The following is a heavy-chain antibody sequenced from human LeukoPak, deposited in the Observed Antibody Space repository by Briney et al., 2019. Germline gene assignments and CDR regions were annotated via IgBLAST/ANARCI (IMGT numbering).Heavy chain of an antibody. J-gene: IGHJ4*02. V-gene: IGHV3-49*04. CDR2: IRSKAYGGTT. CDR3: TGSFGELTFFDY. D-gene: IGHD3-10*01. Sequence: HPGGSLRLSCTASGFTFGDYGMNWVRQAPGKGLEWVSFIRSKAYGGTTEYAASVKGRFTMSRDDSKSIAYLQMNSLKTEDTAVYYCTGSFGELTFFDYWGQGTLVTVSS. CDR1: GFTFGDYG.